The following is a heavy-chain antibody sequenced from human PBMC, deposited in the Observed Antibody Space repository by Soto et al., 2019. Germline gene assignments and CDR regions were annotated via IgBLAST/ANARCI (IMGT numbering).Heavy chain of an antibody. D-gene: IGHD2-2*02. J-gene: IGHJ6*02. CDR1: GGSVNSSDYY. V-gene: IGHV4-30-4*01. CDR2: VHYGGTY. CDR3: ARDLCSSTSCYTPRTYFGMDV. Sequence: NPSETLSLTCTVSGGSVNSSDYYWNWIRQSPGKGLEWIGYVHYGGTYYYNPSLRSRVIISVDTSKNQFSLKVNSVTAADTAVYYCARDLCSSTSCYTPRTYFGMDVWGPGTTVTVSS.